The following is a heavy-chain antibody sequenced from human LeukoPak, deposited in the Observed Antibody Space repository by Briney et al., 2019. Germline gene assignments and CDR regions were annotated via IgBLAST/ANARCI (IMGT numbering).Heavy chain of an antibody. Sequence: GGSLRLSCAASGFTFSDYYMSWIRRAPGKGLEWVSYISSSGSTIYYADSVKGRFTISRDNAKNSLYLQMNSLRAEDTAVYYCARDSNDFWSGHLDYWGQGTLVTVSS. CDR3: ARDSNDFWSGHLDY. D-gene: IGHD3-3*01. CDR1: GFTFSDYY. J-gene: IGHJ4*02. V-gene: IGHV3-11*04. CDR2: ISSSGSTI.